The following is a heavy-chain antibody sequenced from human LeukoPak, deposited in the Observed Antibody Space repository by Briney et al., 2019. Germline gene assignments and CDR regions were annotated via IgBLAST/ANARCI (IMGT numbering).Heavy chain of an antibody. CDR3: VRDLGGSDDY. Sequence: PGGSLRLSCAAAGFTLSTYWMHWVRQAPGKGLVWVSHINPDGRTTRYANSVTGRFTISRDNAKNTADLQMSSLRAADTAVYYCVRDLGGSDDYWGQGTLVTVSS. CDR1: GFTLSTYW. D-gene: IGHD2-15*01. V-gene: IGHV3-74*01. CDR2: INPDGRTT. J-gene: IGHJ4*02.